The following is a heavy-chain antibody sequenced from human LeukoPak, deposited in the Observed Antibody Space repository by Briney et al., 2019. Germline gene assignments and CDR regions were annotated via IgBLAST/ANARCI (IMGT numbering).Heavy chain of an antibody. CDR2: ISSSGSTT. Sequence: TGGSLRLSCAASGFTFSEYYMSWVRQAPGKGLEWVSCISSSGSTTYYADSVKGRYTISRDNAKNSLYLQMNSLRAEDTAEYYCARASGDGSSWYVGWFDAWGQGTLVTVSS. D-gene: IGHD6-13*01. CDR3: ARASGDGSSWYVGWFDA. J-gene: IGHJ5*02. CDR1: GFTFSEYY. V-gene: IGHV3-11*01.